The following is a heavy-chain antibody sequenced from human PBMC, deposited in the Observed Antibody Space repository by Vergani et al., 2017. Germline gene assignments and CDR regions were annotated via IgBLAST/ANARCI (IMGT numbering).Heavy chain of an antibody. D-gene: IGHD2-8*01. CDR3: ARSGYCAHGVCYMTYYSYMDV. V-gene: IGHV3-33*08. J-gene: IGHJ6*03. CDR2: IWYDGSKE. Sequence: VQLVESGGGLVKPGGSLRLSCAASGFTFSSYAMSWVRQAPGKGLEWVAFIWYDGSKEYYADSVKGRFTISRDNSKNTLYLQMNNLRAADTAVYYCARSGYCAHGVCYMTYYSYMDVWGKGTAVTVSS. CDR1: GFTFSSYA.